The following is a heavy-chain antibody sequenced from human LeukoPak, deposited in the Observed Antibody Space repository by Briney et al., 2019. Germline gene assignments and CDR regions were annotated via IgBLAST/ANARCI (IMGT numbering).Heavy chain of an antibody. CDR2: IYYSGST. V-gene: IGHV4-59*01. CDR1: GGSISNYY. D-gene: IGHD3-16*01. Sequence: SETLSLTCTVSGGSISNYYWSWIRQPPGKGLEWIGYIYYSGSTNYNPSLKSRVTISVDTSKNQFSLKLSSVTAADTAVYYCAREEFWGAFDIWGQGTMVTVSS. J-gene: IGHJ3*02. CDR3: AREEFWGAFDI.